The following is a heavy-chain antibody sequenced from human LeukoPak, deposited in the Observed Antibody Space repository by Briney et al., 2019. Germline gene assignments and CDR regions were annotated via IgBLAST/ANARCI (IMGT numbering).Heavy chain of an antibody. V-gene: IGHV3-74*01. CDR2: INSDGRST. J-gene: IGHJ4*02. CDR3: ARALISSKDY. CDR1: GLTFSSSW. D-gene: IGHD3-3*02. Sequence: GGSLRLSCAASGLTFSSSWMHWVRQVPGKGLVWVSAINSDGRSTTYADSVKGRFTISRDNAKNTLYLQMNSLRAEDTAVYYCARALISSKDYWGQGTLVTVSS.